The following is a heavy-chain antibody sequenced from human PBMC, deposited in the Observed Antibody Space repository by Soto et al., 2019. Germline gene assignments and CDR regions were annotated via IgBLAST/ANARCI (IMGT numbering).Heavy chain of an antibody. CDR1: GFTFSSYD. CDR2: IGTAGDT. V-gene: IGHV3-13*01. J-gene: IGHJ4*02. Sequence: PGGSLRLSCAASGFTFSSYDMHWVRQATGKGLEWVSAIGTAGDTYYPGSVKGRFTISRENAKNSLYLQMNSLRAEDTAVYYCAREGPVAGTYSYFDYWGQGTLVTVSS. D-gene: IGHD6-19*01. CDR3: AREGPVAGTYSYFDY.